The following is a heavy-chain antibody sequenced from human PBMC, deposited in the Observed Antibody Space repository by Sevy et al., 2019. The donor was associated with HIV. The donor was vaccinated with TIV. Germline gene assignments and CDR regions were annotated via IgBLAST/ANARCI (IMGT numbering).Heavy chain of an antibody. V-gene: IGHV3-33*08. CDR1: GFTFNMYG. Sequence: GGSLRLSCAASGFTFNMYGMHWVRQAPGKGLEWVGQIWYDGSIKKYAYSVKGRFTISRDNSKSTLYLQMNSLRGEDTAVYFCASEHNWDDAFDIWGQGTMVTVSS. J-gene: IGHJ3*02. CDR2: IWYDGSIK. D-gene: IGHD1-1*01. CDR3: ASEHNWDDAFDI.